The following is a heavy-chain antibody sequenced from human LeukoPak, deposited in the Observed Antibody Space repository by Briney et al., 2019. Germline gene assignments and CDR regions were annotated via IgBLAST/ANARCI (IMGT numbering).Heavy chain of an antibody. CDR3: AKDNYYYDSSGPVAFDI. D-gene: IGHD3-22*01. J-gene: IGHJ3*02. CDR1: GFNVNSYY. CDR2: LSSGDNT. Sequence: GGSLRLSCAASGFNVNSYYMSWVRQAPGRGLEWVSALSSGDNTHYADSVNGRFTISRDNSKNTLYLQLNSLRAEDTAVYYCAKDNYYYDSSGPVAFDIWGQGTMVTVSS. V-gene: IGHV3-53*01.